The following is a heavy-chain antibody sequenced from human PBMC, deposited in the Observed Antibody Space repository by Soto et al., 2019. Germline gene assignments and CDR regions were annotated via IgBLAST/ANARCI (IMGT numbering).Heavy chain of an antibody. D-gene: IGHD5-12*01. J-gene: IGHJ4*02. CDR3: AAGGGLPRYY. V-gene: IGHV4-30-2*01. CDR2: IYHSGST. CDR1: GGSISSGGYS. Sequence: TLSLTCAVSGGSISSGGYSWSWIRQPPGKGLEWIGYIYHSGSTYYNPSLKSRVTMSVDRSKDQFSLKLSSVTAADTAVYYCAAGGGLPRYYWGQGTLVTVSS.